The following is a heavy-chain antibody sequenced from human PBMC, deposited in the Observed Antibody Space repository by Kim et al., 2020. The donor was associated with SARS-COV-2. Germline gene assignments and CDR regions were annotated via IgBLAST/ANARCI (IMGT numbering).Heavy chain of an antibody. CDR2: ISSSGSTI. Sequence: GGSLRLSCAASGFTFSDYYMSWIRQAPGKGLEWVSYISSSGSTIYYADSVKGRFTISRDNAKNSLYLQMNSLRAEDTAVYYCARDLDTAMVRVGFDYWGQGTLVTVSS. V-gene: IGHV3-11*04. J-gene: IGHJ4*02. CDR3: ARDLDTAMVRVGFDY. CDR1: GFTFSDYY. D-gene: IGHD5-18*01.